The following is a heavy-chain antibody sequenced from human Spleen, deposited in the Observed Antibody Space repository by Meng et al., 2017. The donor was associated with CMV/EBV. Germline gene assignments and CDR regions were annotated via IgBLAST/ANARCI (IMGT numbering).Heavy chain of an antibody. CDR3: ATGLGYAWDF. V-gene: IGHV1-24*01. CDR2: FDPAEGET. Sequence: ASVKVSCKVSEYFISKMSMHWVRQAPGKGLEWIGGFDPAEGETVYSQKFQGRVTMIEDISTDTSYMDLSSLRSDDTAVYYCATGLGYAWDFWGQGTLVTVSS. J-gene: IGHJ4*02. CDR1: EYFISKMS. D-gene: IGHD3-16*01.